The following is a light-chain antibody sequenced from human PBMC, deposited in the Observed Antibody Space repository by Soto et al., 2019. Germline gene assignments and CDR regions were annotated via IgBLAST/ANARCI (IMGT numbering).Light chain of an antibody. CDR2: GAS. CDR3: QQYFNWPLTWT. J-gene: IGKJ3*01. CDR1: QSIRTN. Sequence: EIVLTQSRATLSVSAGGTVTLSCRASQSIRTNVAWYQQIPGQAPRLLVYGASTRATGVPARFSGSGSGIEFTLTISSLRSEDSAFYYCQQYFNWPLTWTFGPGTKVDIK. V-gene: IGKV3-15*01.